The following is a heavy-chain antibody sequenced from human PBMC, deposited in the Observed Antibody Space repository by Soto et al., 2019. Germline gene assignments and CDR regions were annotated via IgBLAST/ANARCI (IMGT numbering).Heavy chain of an antibody. D-gene: IGHD2-15*01. CDR2: INAGNGNT. J-gene: IGHJ4*02. CDR3: ARDPLVAEPFFVY. Sequence: GASVKVSCKASGYTFTSYAMHWVRQAPGQRLEWMGWINAGNGNTKYSQKFQGRVTITRDTSASTAYMELSSLRSEDTAVYYCARDPLVAEPFFVYWGQGTLVTVSS. V-gene: IGHV1-3*01. CDR1: GYTFTSYA.